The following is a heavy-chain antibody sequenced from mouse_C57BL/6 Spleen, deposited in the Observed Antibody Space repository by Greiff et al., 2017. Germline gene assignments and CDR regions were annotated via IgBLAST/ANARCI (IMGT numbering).Heavy chain of an antibody. V-gene: IGHV1-63*01. CDR3: ARRGDLAWFAY. J-gene: IGHJ3*01. Sequence: QVQLKESGAELVRPGTSVKMSCKASGYTFTNYWIGWAKQRPGHGLEWIGDIYPGGGYTNYNEKFKGKATLTADKSSSTAYMQFSSLTSEDSAIYSGARRGDLAWFAYWGQGPLVTVS. CDR2: IYPGGGYT. CDR1: GYTFTNYW. D-gene: IGHD3-3*01.